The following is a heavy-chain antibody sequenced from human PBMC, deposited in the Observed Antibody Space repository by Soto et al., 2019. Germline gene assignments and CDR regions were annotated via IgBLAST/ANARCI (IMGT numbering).Heavy chain of an antibody. CDR2: IWYDGSNK. J-gene: IGHJ4*02. D-gene: IGHD3-22*01. Sequence: PGGSLRLSCAASGFTFSSYGMHWVRQAPGKGLEWVAVIWYDGSNKYYADSVKGRFTISRDNSKNTLYLQMNSLRAEDTAVYYCARGTQIVVITASFGYWGQGTLVTVSS. V-gene: IGHV3-33*01. CDR1: GFTFSSYG. CDR3: ARGTQIVVITASFGY.